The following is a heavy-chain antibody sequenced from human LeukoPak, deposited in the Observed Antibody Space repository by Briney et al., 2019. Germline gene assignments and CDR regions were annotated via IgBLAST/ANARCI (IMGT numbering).Heavy chain of an antibody. CDR3: AREGHIVVVTGLL. V-gene: IGHV4-61*02. CDR2: IYTSGST. CDR1: GGSISSGSYY. Sequence: SQTLSLTCTVSGGSISSGSYYWGWIRQLAGKGLEWIGRIYTSGSTNYNPSLKSRVTISVDTSKNQFSLKLSSVTAADTAVYYCAREGHIVVVTGLLWGQGTLVTVSS. J-gene: IGHJ4*02. D-gene: IGHD2-21*02.